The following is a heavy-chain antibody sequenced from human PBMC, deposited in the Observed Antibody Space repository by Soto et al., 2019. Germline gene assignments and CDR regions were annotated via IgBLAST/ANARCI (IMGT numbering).Heavy chain of an antibody. CDR1: GFSFTNYW. D-gene: IGHD1-26*01. CDR3: VSWSSGNYGPHYNY. CDR2: TNEDASDK. J-gene: IGHJ4*02. Sequence: GGSLRLSCVGSGFSFTNYWVSWVRQTPGKGLEWVAHTNEDASDKYYVDSVKGRFTISRDNPKNSMSLQMNSLRADDTALYFCVSWSSGNYGPHYNYWGQGALVTV. V-gene: IGHV3-7*01.